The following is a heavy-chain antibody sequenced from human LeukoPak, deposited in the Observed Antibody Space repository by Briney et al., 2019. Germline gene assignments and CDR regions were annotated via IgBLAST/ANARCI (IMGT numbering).Heavy chain of an antibody. CDR1: GGSISNEEYY. Sequence: PSETLSLTCTVSGGSISNEEYYWTWIRQPPGEGLELIGYTHSSGSTHYKPPLKSRVVISMDTSKNQLSLGLTSVTAAATAVYYCAGEGRVSGWFDPWGQGTLVTVSS. CDR3: AGEGRVSGWFDP. D-gene: IGHD3-10*01. J-gene: IGHJ5*02. V-gene: IGHV4-30-4*08. CDR2: THSSGST.